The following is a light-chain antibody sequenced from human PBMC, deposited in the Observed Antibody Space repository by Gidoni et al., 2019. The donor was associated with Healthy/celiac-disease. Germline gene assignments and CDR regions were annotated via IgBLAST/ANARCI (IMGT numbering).Light chain of an antibody. J-gene: IGLJ2*01. CDR1: SSNIGSNT. CDR3: AAWDDSLNGVV. CDR2: SNN. V-gene: IGLV1-44*01. Sequence: HSVLTQPPSASGTPGQRVTISCSGSSSNIGSNTVNWYQQLPGTDPKLLIYSNNQRPSGVPDRFSGSKSGTSASLAISGLQSEDEADYYCAAWDDSLNGVVFGGGTKLTVL.